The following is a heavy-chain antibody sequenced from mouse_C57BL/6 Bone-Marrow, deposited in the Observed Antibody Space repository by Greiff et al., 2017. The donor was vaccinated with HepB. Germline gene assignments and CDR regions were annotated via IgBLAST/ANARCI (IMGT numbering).Heavy chain of an antibody. CDR2: INPNNGGT. CDR1: GYTFTDYY. Sequence: EVQLQQPGPELVKPGASVKISCKASGYTFTDYYMDWVKQRHGQSLEWIGDINPNNGGTNYNQKFKGKATLTVDKSSSTAYMQLRSLTSEDTAVYYCARANWGRYFDVGGTGTRVTVSA. V-gene: IGHV1-18*01. CDR3: ARANWGRYFDV. D-gene: IGHD4-1*02. J-gene: IGHJ1*03.